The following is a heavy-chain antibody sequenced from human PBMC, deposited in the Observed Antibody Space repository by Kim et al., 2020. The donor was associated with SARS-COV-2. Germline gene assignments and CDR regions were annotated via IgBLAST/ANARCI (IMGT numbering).Heavy chain of an antibody. D-gene: IGHD3-10*01. J-gene: IGHJ5*01. CDR3: AKGGPYGSGRWNCDS. CDR2: IWHEGSKK. CDR1: GFISNNCA. V-gene: IGHV3-30*02. Sequence: GGSLRLSCAASGFISNNCAMHWVRQAPGTGLEWVTLIWHEGSKKYYADSVKGRFNISRDDSKNTLYLEMSSLRAEDSAVYYWAKGGPYGSGRWNCDSLG.